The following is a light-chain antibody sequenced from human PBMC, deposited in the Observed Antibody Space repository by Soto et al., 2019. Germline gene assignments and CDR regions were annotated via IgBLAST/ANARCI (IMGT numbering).Light chain of an antibody. V-gene: IGKV1-13*02. CDR2: DVS. Sequence: AIQVTQSPSSLSASVGDRVTMTCRASQDIRGALAWYQQKSGKPPNLLIYDVSTLEGGVPSRFSGSGSGTEFTLTISSLQPEDFGTYYCQQSNSYPITFGHGTRLEIE. CDR1: QDIRGA. J-gene: IGKJ5*01. CDR3: QQSNSYPIT.